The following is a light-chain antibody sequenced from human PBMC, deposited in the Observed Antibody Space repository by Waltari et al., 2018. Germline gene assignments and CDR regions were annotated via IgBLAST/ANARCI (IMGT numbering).Light chain of an antibody. CDR2: DAS. V-gene: IGKV3-20*01. J-gene: IGKJ1*01. CDR3: QHYVSLPVT. Sequence: EIELTQSPGTLSASPGERATLTCRASQSVSRSLAWYQQKPGQAPRLLIYDASSRATGIPDMFGGSACGTVFRITITRLAHEVSAVYYCQHYVSLPVTFGQGTKVEIK. CDR1: QSVSRS.